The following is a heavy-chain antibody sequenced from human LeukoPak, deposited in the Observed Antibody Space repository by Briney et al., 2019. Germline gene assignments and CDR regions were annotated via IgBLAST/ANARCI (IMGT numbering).Heavy chain of an antibody. CDR3: ARRSLVGATIDS. Sequence: GESLKISCKASGSSFISYWIGWVRQMPGKGLEWMGIIYLGDSDTRYSPSFQGQVTISADKSINTAYLQWSSLKASDSAMYYCARRSLVGATIDSWGQGTLVTVSS. J-gene: IGHJ4*02. CDR1: GSSFISYW. D-gene: IGHD1-26*01. CDR2: IYLGDSDT. V-gene: IGHV5-51*01.